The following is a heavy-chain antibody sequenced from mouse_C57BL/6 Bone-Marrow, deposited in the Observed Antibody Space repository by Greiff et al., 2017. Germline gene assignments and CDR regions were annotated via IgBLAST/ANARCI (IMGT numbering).Heavy chain of an antibody. D-gene: IGHD1-1*01. V-gene: IGHV5-6*01. Sequence: EVQLVESGGDLVKPGGSLKLSCAASGFTFSSYGMSWVRQTPDKRLEWFATISSGGSYTYYPDSVKGRFTISRNNARNTLYLQMSSLKSEDTAMYYCARLYYGSSRAWFAYWGQGSLVTVSA. CDR2: ISSGGSYT. J-gene: IGHJ3*01. CDR3: ARLYYGSSRAWFAY. CDR1: GFTFSSYG.